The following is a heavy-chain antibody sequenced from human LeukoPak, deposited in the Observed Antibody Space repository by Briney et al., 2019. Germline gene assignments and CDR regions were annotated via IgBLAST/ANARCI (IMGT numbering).Heavy chain of an antibody. CDR3: AKHSGWELTFSSYYFDY. D-gene: IGHD1-26*01. CDR1: GFTFSSYA. Sequence: GGSLRLSCAASGFTFSSYAMSWVRRAPGEGLGWVSAISGSVGSTYYADSVKVRFTISRDNSNNTLYLQMNSLRAEDTAVYYCAKHSGWELTFSSYYFDYWGQGTLVTVSS. J-gene: IGHJ4*02. V-gene: IGHV3-23*01. CDR2: ISGSVGST.